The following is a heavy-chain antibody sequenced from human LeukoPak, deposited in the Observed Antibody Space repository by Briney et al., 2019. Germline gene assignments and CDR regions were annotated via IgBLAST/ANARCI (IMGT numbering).Heavy chain of an antibody. CDR1: GGSIDITNY. D-gene: IGHD2/OR15-2a*01. V-gene: IGHV4-4*02. CDR2: ISHSGTT. CDR3: TRENRPFCPFAY. J-gene: IGHJ4*02. Sequence: SETLSLTCGVSGGSIDITNYWSWVRPAPGKGLEWIGEISHSGTTNYNPSLRSRVTMFLDRANNQFSLSLTSVTAADSAVYYCTRENRPFCPFAYWGQGVLVTVSS.